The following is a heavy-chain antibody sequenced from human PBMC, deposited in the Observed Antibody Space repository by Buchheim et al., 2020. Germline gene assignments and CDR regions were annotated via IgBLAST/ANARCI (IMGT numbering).Heavy chain of an antibody. Sequence: QVQLVESGGGAVQPGRSLRLSCAASGFTFSSYGMHWVRQAPGKGLEWGAVIWYDGSNKYYVDPVKGRLTISRDNSKNTLYLQMNSRRAEDTAVYYCARDPLYSSSWPYYYYGMDVWGQGTT. V-gene: IGHV3-33*01. J-gene: IGHJ6*02. CDR3: ARDPLYSSSWPYYYYGMDV. CDR1: GFTFSSYG. D-gene: IGHD6-13*01. CDR2: IWYDGSNK.